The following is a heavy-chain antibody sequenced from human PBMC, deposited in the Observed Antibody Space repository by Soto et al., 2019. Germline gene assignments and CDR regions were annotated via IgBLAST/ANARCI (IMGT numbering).Heavy chain of an antibody. J-gene: IGHJ6*02. V-gene: IGHV4-30-4*01. CDR1: GGSISSGDYY. CDR3: ARDSSYDFWSEMDV. Sequence: QVQLQESGPGLVKPSQTLSLTCTVSGGSISSGDYYWSWIRQPPGKGLEWIGYIYYSGTTYYNPYLRRRLTISVDTSKNQFSLKLSSVTAADTAVYYCARDSSYDFWSEMDVWGQGTTVTVSS. D-gene: IGHD3-3*01. CDR2: IYYSGTT.